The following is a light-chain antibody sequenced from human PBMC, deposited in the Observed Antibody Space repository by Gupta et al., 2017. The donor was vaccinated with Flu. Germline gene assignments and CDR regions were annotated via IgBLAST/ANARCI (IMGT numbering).Light chain of an antibody. CDR3: QSYDSSLSGYV. CDR1: SNIGAGYD. J-gene: IGLJ3*02. CDR2: GNS. V-gene: IGLV1-40*01. Sequence: SNIGAGYDVHWYQQLPGTAPKLPIYGNSNRPSGVPDRFSGSKSGTSASLAITGLQAEDEADYYCQSYDSSLSGYVFGGGTKLTVL.